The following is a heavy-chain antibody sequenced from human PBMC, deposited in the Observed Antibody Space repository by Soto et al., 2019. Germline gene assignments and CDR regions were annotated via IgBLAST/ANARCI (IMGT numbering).Heavy chain of an antibody. D-gene: IGHD3-3*01. V-gene: IGHV1-18*04. CDR3: AREGILGLFDAYDL. CDR1: VFTSSG. J-gene: IGHJ3*01. Sequence: ASGKVPLQDFVFTSSGIWWERQAPGHRLEWMGWISTRNRNAINAQKFQGRVIMTMDTSTTTVYMELRSLRPDDTAVYLCAREGILGLFDAYDLWGQGTMVTVSS. CDR2: ISTRNRNA.